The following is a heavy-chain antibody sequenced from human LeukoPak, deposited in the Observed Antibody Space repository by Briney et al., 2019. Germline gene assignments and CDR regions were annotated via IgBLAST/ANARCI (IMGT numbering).Heavy chain of an antibody. CDR3: AREGRYRYGYNEYHSYMDI. CDR2: IYYSGST. CDR1: GGSLSSYY. J-gene: IGHJ6*03. Sequence: SETLSLTCTGSGGSLSSYYWSWIRQPPGRGLEGIGYIYYSGSTNYNPSLKSRVTISVDTSKNQFSLKLSSVTAAETAVYYCAREGRYRYGYNEYHSYMDIWGKGTTVTVSS. D-gene: IGHD5-24*01. V-gene: IGHV4-59*01.